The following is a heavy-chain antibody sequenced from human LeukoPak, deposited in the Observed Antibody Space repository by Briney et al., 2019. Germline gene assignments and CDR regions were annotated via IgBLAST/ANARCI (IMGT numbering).Heavy chain of an antibody. CDR3: ASGGPVGSTSAYYGLDV. CDR2: ISASNGNT. Sequence: ASVTVSFKASGYTFTNSGISWVRQAPGQGLEWMGWISASNGNTKYAQQLQGRVTMTTDTSTSTAYMELRSLRSDDTAVYFCASGGPVGSTSAYYGLDVWGQGTTVTVSS. V-gene: IGHV1-18*01. D-gene: IGHD3-16*01. CDR1: GYTFTNSG. J-gene: IGHJ6*02.